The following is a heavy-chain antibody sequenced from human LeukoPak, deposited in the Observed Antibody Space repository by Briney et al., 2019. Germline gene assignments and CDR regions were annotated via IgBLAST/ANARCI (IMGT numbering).Heavy chain of an antibody. V-gene: IGHV4-31*03. CDR2: IYYSGST. D-gene: IGHD3-10*01. Sequence: SETLSLTCTVSGGSISSGGYYWSWIRQHPGKGLEWIGYIYYSGSTYYNPSLKSRVTISVDTSKNQFSLKLSSVTAADTAVYYRAREKGSGELENWGQGTMVTVSS. CDR3: AREKGSGELEN. CDR1: GGSISSGGYY. J-gene: IGHJ3*01.